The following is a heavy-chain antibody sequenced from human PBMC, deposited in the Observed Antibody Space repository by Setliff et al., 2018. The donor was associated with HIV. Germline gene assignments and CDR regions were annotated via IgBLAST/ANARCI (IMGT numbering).Heavy chain of an antibody. CDR3: AREMTGGYFDY. V-gene: IGHV1-8*02. Sequence: GASVKVSCKASGGTFSSYAISWVRQAPGQGLEWMGGFHPGSGATFFAQKFQGRLTLSSDTSTSTAHMELSSLRSEETALYYCAREMTGGYFDYWGQGTLVTVSS. CDR2: FHPGSGAT. CDR1: GGTFSSYA. D-gene: IGHD3-10*01. J-gene: IGHJ4*02.